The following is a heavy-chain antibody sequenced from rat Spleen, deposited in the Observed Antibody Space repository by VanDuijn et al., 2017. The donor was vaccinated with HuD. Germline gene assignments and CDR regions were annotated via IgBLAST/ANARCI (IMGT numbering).Heavy chain of an antibody. D-gene: IGHD1-12*03. CDR1: GFTFSDYG. CDR2: ISYDGGST. Sequence: EVQLVESGGGLVQPGRSLKLSCAASGFTFSDYGMAWVRQAPKKGLEWVAYISYDGGSTYYRDSVKGRFTISRDNAKSTLYLQMDSLRSEDTATYYCARLYYYDGYYPRYYFDYWGQGVMVTVSS. V-gene: IGHV5-17*01. CDR3: ARLYYYDGYYPRYYFDY. J-gene: IGHJ2*01.